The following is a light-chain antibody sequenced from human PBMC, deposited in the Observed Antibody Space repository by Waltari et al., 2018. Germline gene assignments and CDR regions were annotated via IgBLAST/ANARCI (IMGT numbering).Light chain of an antibody. Sequence: DIVMTQSPDSLAVSLGESATINCKSSQTILYNNNNKIYLAWYQQKPRQPPKLLIYWASTRESGVPDRFSGSGSGTDFTLTISSLQAEDVAVYYCHQYYTTPITFGQGTRLEIK. J-gene: IGKJ5*01. V-gene: IGKV4-1*01. CDR2: WAS. CDR1: QTILYNNNNKIY. CDR3: HQYYTTPIT.